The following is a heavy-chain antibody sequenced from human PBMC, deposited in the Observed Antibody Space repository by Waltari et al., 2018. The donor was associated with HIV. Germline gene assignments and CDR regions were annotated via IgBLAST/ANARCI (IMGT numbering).Heavy chain of an antibody. CDR3: AKSLFGVVKYQNLFDY. CDR2: ISSDGNNE. D-gene: IGHD3-3*01. CDR1: GFSFRTYG. Sequence: QVQLVASGGGVVHLGGSLILSCAASGFSFRTYGMHWVRQAQGKGLEWMAFISSDGNNEYYADSVKGRFTVSRDNSRNTLHLLMDSLRVEDTAIYYCAKSLFGVVKYQNLFDYWAQGTLVTVSS. V-gene: IGHV3-30*18. J-gene: IGHJ4*02.